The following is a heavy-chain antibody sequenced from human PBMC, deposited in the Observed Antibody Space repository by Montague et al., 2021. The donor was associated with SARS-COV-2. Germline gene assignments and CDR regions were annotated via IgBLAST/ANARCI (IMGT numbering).Heavy chain of an antibody. D-gene: IGHD2-15*01. V-gene: IGHV4-59*08. CDR1: GGSISSYY. CDR3: ATLEAGECSGGSCYSSWLDP. CDR2: IYYSGST. J-gene: IGHJ5*02. Sequence: SETLSLTCTVSGGSISSYYWSWIRQPPGKGLEWSGYIYYSGSTNYNTSLKSRVTISGDTSKNQFSLKLSSVTAADTAVDYCATLEAGECSGGSCYSSWLDPWGQGTLVTVSS.